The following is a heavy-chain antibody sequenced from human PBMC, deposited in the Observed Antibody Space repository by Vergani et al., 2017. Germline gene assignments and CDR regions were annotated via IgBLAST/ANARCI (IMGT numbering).Heavy chain of an antibody. J-gene: IGHJ6*02. D-gene: IGHD1-1*01. Sequence: EVQLVESGGGLVKPGGSLRLSCAASGLPFSSYSMNWVRQAPGKGLEWVSSISSSSSYIYYADSVKGRFTISRDNAKTSLYLQMNSLRAEDTAVYYCASPQWGDQWGGNEYGMDVWGQGTTVTVSS. V-gene: IGHV3-21*01. CDR1: GLPFSSYS. CDR3: ASPQWGDQWGGNEYGMDV. CDR2: ISSSSSYI.